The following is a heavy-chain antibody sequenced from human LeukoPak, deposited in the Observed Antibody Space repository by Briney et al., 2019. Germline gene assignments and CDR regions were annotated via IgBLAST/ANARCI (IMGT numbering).Heavy chain of an antibody. J-gene: IGHJ3*02. Sequence: PGGSLRLSCAASGFPLSSYAMSWVRQGPGKGLEWVAATSSSDPGTYHADSVRGRFTISRDNSKNTLYLQMNSLRAEDTAVFYCAKGDHPDTDSSGHAGDAFDMWGQGTMVTVSS. V-gene: IGHV3-23*01. CDR2: TSSSDPGT. D-gene: IGHD3-22*01. CDR3: AKGDHPDTDSSGHAGDAFDM. CDR1: GFPLSSYA.